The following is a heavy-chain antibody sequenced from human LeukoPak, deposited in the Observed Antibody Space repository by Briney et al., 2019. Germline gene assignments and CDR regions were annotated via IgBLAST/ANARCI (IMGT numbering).Heavy chain of an antibody. CDR3: AKGRKDIVVVPPDLVY. V-gene: IGHV3-30*18. J-gene: IGHJ4*02. CDR2: ISYDGSNK. D-gene: IGHD2-2*01. Sequence: GGSLRLSCAASGFTFSSYGMHWVRQAPGKGLEWVAVISYDGSNKYYADSVKGRFTISRDNSKNTLYLQMNSLRAEDTAVYYCAKGRKDIVVVPPDLVYWGQGTLVTVSS. CDR1: GFTFSSYG.